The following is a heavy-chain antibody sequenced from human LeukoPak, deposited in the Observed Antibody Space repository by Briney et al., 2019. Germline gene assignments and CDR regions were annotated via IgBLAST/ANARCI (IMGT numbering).Heavy chain of an antibody. Sequence: SXTLSLTCTVSGGSISSSSYSWGWIRQPRGKGVEWIGSIYYRGTTYYNPSLKSRVTISVDTSKIQFSLKLSSVAATDTALYFCAGLRFDFWSGYTHPYFDYWGQGTLVTVSS. V-gene: IGHV4-39*01. D-gene: IGHD3-3*01. CDR1: GGSISSSSYS. CDR2: IYYRGTT. J-gene: IGHJ4*02. CDR3: AGLRFDFWSGYTHPYFDY.